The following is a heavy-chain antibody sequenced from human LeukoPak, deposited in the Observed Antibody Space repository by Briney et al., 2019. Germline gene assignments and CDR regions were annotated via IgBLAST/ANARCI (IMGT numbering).Heavy chain of an antibody. J-gene: IGHJ4*02. CDR1: GGTFSSYA. V-gene: IGHV1-69*06. CDR2: IIPIFGTA. D-gene: IGHD3-22*01. Sequence: SVKVSCKASGGTFSSYAISWVRQAPGQGLEWMGGIIPIFGTANYAQKFQGRVTITADKSTSTAYMELSSLRSEDTAVYYCASLQGYYDSSGYSYYFDYWGQGTLVTVSS. CDR3: ASLQGYYDSSGYSYYFDY.